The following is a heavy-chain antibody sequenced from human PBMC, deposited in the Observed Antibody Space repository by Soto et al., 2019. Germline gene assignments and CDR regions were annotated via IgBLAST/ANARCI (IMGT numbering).Heavy chain of an antibody. Sequence: QVQLVQSGAEVKKPGSSVKVSCKASGGTFSSYAISWVRQAPGQGLEWMGVIIPIFGTANYAQKFQGRVTITAAKSTSTAYMELSSLRSEDTAVYYCARDYVATIDDYYYGMDVWGQGTTVTVSS. CDR3: ARDYVATIDDYYYGMDV. J-gene: IGHJ6*02. CDR2: IIPIFGTA. V-gene: IGHV1-69*06. D-gene: IGHD5-12*01. CDR1: GGTFSSYA.